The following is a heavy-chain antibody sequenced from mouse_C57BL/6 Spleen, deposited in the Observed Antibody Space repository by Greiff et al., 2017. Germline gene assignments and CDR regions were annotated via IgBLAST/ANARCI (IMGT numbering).Heavy chain of an antibody. CDR3: AKETTVVPFAY. J-gene: IGHJ3*01. Sequence: QVQLKESGAELAKPGASVQLSCKASGYTFTSYWMHWVKQRPGQGLEWIGYINPSSGYTKYNQKFKDKATLTADKSSSTAYMQLSSLTDEDSAVYYCAKETTVVPFAYWGQGTLVTVSA. CDR1: GYTFTSYW. V-gene: IGHV1-7*01. D-gene: IGHD1-1*01. CDR2: INPSSGYT.